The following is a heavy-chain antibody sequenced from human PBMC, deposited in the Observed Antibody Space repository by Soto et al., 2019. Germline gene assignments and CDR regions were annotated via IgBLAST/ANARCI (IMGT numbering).Heavy chain of an antibody. V-gene: IGHV1-18*01. CDR1: GYTFSNYG. Sequence: QVQLVQSGAEVKKPGASVKVSCKASGYTFSNYGISWVRQAPGQGLEWMGWISAYNGNTKYAQKLQGRVTMTTDTSTRTAYVELRSLRSDDTAVYYCASDSPPVDYWGQGTLVTVSS. CDR2: ISAYNGNT. CDR3: ASDSPPVDY. J-gene: IGHJ4*02.